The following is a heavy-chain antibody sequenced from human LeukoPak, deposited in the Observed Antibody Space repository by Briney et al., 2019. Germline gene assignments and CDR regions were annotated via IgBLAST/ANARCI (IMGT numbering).Heavy chain of an antibody. CDR1: EFSVGSNY. V-gene: IGHV3-66*01. CDR3: ARVNRPNIAVAGHDAFDI. Sequence: PGGSLRLSCAASEFSVGSNYMTWVRQAPGKGLEWVSLIYSGGSTYYADSVKGRFTISRDNAKNSLSLQMNSLRAEDTAVYYCARVNRPNIAVAGHDAFDIWGQGTMVTVSS. J-gene: IGHJ3*02. CDR2: IYSGGST. D-gene: IGHD6-19*01.